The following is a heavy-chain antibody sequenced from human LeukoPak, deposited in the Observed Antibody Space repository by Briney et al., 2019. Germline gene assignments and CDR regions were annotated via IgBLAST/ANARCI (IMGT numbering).Heavy chain of an antibody. CDR1: GYTFTGYY. CDR2: INPNSGGT. J-gene: IGHJ4*02. Sequence: ASVKVSCKASGYTFTGYYMHWVRPAPGQGLEWMGWINPNSGGTNYAQKFQGRVTMTRDTSISTAYMELSRLRSDDTAVYYCAKGSSGSYGNFDYWGQGTLVTVSS. V-gene: IGHV1-2*02. CDR3: AKGSSGSYGNFDY. D-gene: IGHD6-19*01.